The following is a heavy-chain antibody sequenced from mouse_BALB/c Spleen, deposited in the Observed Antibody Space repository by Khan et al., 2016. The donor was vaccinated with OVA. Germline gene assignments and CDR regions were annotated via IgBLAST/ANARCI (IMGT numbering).Heavy chain of an antibody. D-gene: IGHD1-1*01. CDR2: IYPGDGRT. J-gene: IGHJ1*01. CDR3: AISYYGSFWYFDV. Sequence: QVQLQQSGPELVKPGASVKMSCKASGFTFINYYIHWVKQRPGQGLEWIGWIYPGDGRTKYNEKFKGKTTLTTVKSSSTTYMLLSSLTSEDSAIYFCAISYYGSFWYFDVWGAGTTVTVSS. CDR1: GFTFINYY. V-gene: IGHV1S56*01.